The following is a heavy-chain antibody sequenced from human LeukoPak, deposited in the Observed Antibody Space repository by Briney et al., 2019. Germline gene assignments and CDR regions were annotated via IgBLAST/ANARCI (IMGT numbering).Heavy chain of an antibody. Sequence: GGSLRLSCAASGFTFSSYAMSWVRQAPGKGLEWVSAISGSGGSTYYADCVKGRFTISRDNSKNTLYLQMNSLRAEDTAVYYCAKDLGGYYDFWSGYHNWFDPWGQGTLVTVSS. D-gene: IGHD3-3*01. CDR1: GFTFSSYA. CDR3: AKDLGGYYDFWSGYHNWFDP. V-gene: IGHV3-23*01. J-gene: IGHJ5*02. CDR2: ISGSGGST.